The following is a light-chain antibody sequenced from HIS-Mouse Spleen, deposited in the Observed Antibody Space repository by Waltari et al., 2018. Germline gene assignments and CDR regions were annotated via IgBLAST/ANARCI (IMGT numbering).Light chain of an antibody. CDR3: NSRDSSGNHYV. CDR1: SLRSYY. Sequence: SSELTQDPAVSVALGQTVRITCQGDSLRSYYASWYQQKPGPAPVLGIYGKNNRPSGIPDRFSGSSSGNTASLTITGAQAEDEADYYCNSRDSSGNHYVFGTGTKVTVL. J-gene: IGLJ1*01. V-gene: IGLV3-19*01. CDR2: GKN.